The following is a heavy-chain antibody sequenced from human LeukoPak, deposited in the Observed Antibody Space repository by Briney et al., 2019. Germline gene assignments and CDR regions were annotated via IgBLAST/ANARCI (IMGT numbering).Heavy chain of an antibody. D-gene: IGHD3-9*01. J-gene: IGHJ4*02. CDR2: ISGSCGST. Sequence: GGSLRLSCAASGFTLRSYAVSWVRQAPGKGLEGVSAISGSCGSTYYADSVKGRFTIPRDNSKNTLYLQMNSLRAEDTAGYYCAKARTYYDILTGYFGYWGKGTLVTVSS. V-gene: IGHV3-23*01. CDR1: GFTLRSYA. CDR3: AKARTYYDILTGYFGY.